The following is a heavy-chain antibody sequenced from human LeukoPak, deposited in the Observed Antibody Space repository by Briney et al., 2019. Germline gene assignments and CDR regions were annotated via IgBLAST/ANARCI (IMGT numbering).Heavy chain of an antibody. CDR3: AKDPFSGWYGFWFDP. D-gene: IGHD6-19*01. J-gene: IGHJ5*02. CDR2: IRYDGSNK. V-gene: IGHV3-30*02. CDR1: GFTFSSYG. Sequence: GGSLRLSCAASGFTFSSYGMHWVRQAPGKGLEWVAFIRYDGSNKYYADSVKGRFTISRDNSKNTLYLQMNSLRVEDTAVYYCAKDPFSGWYGFWFDPWGQGTLVTVSS.